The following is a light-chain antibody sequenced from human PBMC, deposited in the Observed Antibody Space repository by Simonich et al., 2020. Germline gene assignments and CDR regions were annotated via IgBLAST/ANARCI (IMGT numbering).Light chain of an antibody. CDR3: QQYYSTPYT. J-gene: IGKJ2*01. V-gene: IGKV4-1*01. Sequence: DIVMTQSPDSLAVSLGERSTINCKSSKSVLSSSNNKNYLACYQQKPGQPPKLLIYCASTRESGVPDRFSGSGSGKDFPLTISSLQAEDVAVYYCQQYYSTPYTFGQGTKLEIK. CDR2: CAS. CDR1: KSVLSSSNNKNY.